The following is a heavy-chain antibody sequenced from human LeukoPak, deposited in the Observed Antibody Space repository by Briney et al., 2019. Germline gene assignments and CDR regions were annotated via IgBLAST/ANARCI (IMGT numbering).Heavy chain of an antibody. CDR2: VWSSGSDI. CDR3: ARDHGGSSPFDY. D-gene: IGHD4-23*01. Sequence: SQRLSCATSGFWLSNYEMHRVRQDPGKGREGVAEVWSSGSDICYADSVKGRFTISRDNAKNSLYLHLNSLRAEDTAVYYCARDHGGSSPFDYWGQGTLVTVSS. CDR1: GFWLSNYE. J-gene: IGHJ4*02. V-gene: IGHV3-48*03.